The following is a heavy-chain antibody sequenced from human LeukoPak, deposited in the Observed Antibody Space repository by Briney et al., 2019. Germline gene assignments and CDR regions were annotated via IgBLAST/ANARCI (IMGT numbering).Heavy chain of an antibody. D-gene: IGHD3-3*01. V-gene: IGHV4-4*07. CDR2: IYTSGST. CDR3: ARDRATYYDFWSGYQAKYNWFDP. Sequence: PSETLSLTCAVYGGSFSGYYWSWIRQPAGKGLEWIGRIYTSGSTNYNPSLKSRVTMSVDTSKSQFSLKLSSVTAADTAVYYCARDRATYYDFWSGYQAKYNWFDPWGQGTLVTVSS. J-gene: IGHJ5*02. CDR1: GGSFSGYY.